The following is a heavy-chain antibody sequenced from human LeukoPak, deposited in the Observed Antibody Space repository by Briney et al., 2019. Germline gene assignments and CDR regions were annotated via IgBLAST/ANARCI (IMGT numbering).Heavy chain of an antibody. Sequence: SQTLSLTCSVSGGSISNGSYYWSWIRQPAGKGLEWIGRIYISGSASYNPSLKSRVTFSVDTSKNQFSLKLTSVTAADTAVYYCARVYDFWSGYFYYYYMDVWGKGTTVTVSS. CDR1: GGSISNGSYY. CDR2: IYISGSA. CDR3: ARVYDFWSGYFYYYYMDV. D-gene: IGHD3-3*01. J-gene: IGHJ6*03. V-gene: IGHV4-61*02.